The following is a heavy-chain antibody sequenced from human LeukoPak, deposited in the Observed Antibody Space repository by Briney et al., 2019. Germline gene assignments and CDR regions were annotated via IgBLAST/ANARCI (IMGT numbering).Heavy chain of an antibody. J-gene: IGHJ6*03. Sequence: SETLSLTCAVYGGSFSGYYWSWIRQPPGKGLEWIGEINHSGSTNYNPSLKSRVTISVDTSKNQFSLKLSSVTAADTAVYYCARQVVPAARNYYMDVWGKGTTVTISS. CDR1: GGSFSGYY. CDR2: INHSGST. V-gene: IGHV4-34*01. D-gene: IGHD2-2*01. CDR3: ARQVVPAARNYYMDV.